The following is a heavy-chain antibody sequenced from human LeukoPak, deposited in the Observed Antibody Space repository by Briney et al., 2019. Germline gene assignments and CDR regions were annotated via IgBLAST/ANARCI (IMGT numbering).Heavy chain of an antibody. Sequence: ASVKVSCKASGYTFTGYYMHWVRQAPGQGLEWMGWINPNSGGTNYAQKFQGWVTMTRDTSISTAYMELSRLRSDDTAVYYCARGMPLGGSYYEDYSDYWGQGTLVTVSS. V-gene: IGHV1-2*04. D-gene: IGHD1-26*01. CDR2: INPNSGGT. J-gene: IGHJ4*02. CDR3: ARGMPLGGSYYEDYSDY. CDR1: GYTFTGYY.